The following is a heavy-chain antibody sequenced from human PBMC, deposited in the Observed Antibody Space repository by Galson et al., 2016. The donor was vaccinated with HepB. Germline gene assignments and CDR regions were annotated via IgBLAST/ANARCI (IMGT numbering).Heavy chain of an antibody. CDR1: GDSVSSNSAA. CDR3: ADGDAYRNWFDP. Sequence: AISGDSVSSNSAAWNWIRPSPSRGLEWLGRTYYRSKWYNDYALSVRSRMTINPDTSKNQISLRLKSVTPEDTAVYYCADGDAYRNWFDPWGQGTLVTVSS. CDR2: TYYRSKWYN. J-gene: IGHJ5*02. D-gene: IGHD1-14*01. V-gene: IGHV6-1*01.